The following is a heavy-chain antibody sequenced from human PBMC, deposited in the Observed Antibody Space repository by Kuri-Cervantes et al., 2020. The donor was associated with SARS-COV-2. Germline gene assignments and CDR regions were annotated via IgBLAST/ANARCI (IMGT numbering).Heavy chain of an antibody. CDR3: AGWPVVPAANPEWGIDY. CDR1: GGSISSYY. D-gene: IGHD2-2*01. V-gene: IGHV4-59*12. J-gene: IGHJ4*02. CDR2: IYYSGST. Sequence: GSLRLSCTVSGGSISSYYWSWIRQPPGKGLEWIGYIYYSGSTNYNPSLKSRVTISVDTSKNQFSLKLSSVTAADTAVYYCAGWPVVPAANPEWGIDYWGQGTLVTVSS.